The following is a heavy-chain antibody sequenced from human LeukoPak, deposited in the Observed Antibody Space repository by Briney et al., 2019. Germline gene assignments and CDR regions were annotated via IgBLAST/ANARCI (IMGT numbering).Heavy chain of an antibody. Sequence: ASVKVSCKASGYTFTSYYTHWVRQAPGQGLEWMGIINPSGGSTSYAQKFQGRVTMTRDTSTSTVYMELSSLRSEDTAVYYCARDPYYYDSSGYSRYFDYWGQGTLVTVSS. CDR2: INPSGGST. D-gene: IGHD3-22*01. J-gene: IGHJ4*02. CDR3: ARDPYYYDSSGYSRYFDY. V-gene: IGHV1-46*01. CDR1: GYTFTSYY.